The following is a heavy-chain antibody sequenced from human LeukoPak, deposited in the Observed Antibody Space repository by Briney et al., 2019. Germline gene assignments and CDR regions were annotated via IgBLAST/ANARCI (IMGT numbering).Heavy chain of an antibody. CDR1: GGSISSRSDY. CDR2: LDSSGST. CDR3: SRSHDYGGLYFYYYMDV. V-gene: IGHV4-39*01. J-gene: IGHJ6*03. D-gene: IGHD4-23*01. Sequence: SETLSLTCTVSGGSISSRSDYWGWIRQTPGKGLEWIGSLDSSGSTYYNPSLKSRVTISVGTSKNQFSLNLRSVTAADTAIYFCSRSHDYGGLYFYYYMDVWGKGTTVTVSS.